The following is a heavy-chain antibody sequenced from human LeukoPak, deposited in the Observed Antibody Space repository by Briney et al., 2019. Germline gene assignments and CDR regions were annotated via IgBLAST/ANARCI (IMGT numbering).Heavy chain of an antibody. Sequence: GGSLRLSCAVSGFTFSSYAMSWVRQAPGKGLEWVSAISGSGGSTYYADSVKGRFTISRDNSKNTLYLQMNSLRAEDTAVYYCAKATYYYGSGSYNWFDYWGQGTLVTVSS. D-gene: IGHD3-10*01. V-gene: IGHV3-23*01. CDR1: GFTFSSYA. J-gene: IGHJ4*02. CDR3: AKATYYYGSGSYNWFDY. CDR2: ISGSGGST.